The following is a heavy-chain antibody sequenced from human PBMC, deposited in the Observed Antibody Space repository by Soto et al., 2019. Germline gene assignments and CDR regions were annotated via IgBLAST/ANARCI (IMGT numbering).Heavy chain of an antibody. J-gene: IGHJ3*02. V-gene: IGHV3-11*01. CDR1: GFTFSDYY. Sequence: QVQLVESGGGLVKPGGSLRLSCAASGFTFSDYYMSWIRQAPGKGLEWVSYISSSGSTIYYADTVKGRFTISRDNAKNSLYQQMNSLRAEDTAVYYCARVVVVAATSDQFDIWGQGTMVTVSS. D-gene: IGHD2-15*01. CDR2: ISSSGSTI. CDR3: ARVVVVAATSDQFDI.